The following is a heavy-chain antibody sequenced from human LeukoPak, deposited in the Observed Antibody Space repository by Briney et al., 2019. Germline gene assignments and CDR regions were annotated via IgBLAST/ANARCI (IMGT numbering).Heavy chain of an antibody. Sequence: SETLSLTCTVSGYSISSGYYWGWIRQSPGKGLEWIGSIYNSGSTNYNPSLKSRVTISVDTSKNQFSLKLSSVTAADTAVYYCAREVVKSVVPAARGKNYYYYMDVWGKGTTVTISS. D-gene: IGHD2-2*01. CDR1: GYSISSGYY. J-gene: IGHJ6*03. CDR2: IYNSGST. V-gene: IGHV4-38-2*02. CDR3: AREVVKSVVPAARGKNYYYYMDV.